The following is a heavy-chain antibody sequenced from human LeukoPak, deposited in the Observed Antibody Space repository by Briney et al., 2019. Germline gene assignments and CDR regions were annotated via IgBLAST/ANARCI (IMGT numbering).Heavy chain of an antibody. CDR1: GFTFSNYN. Sequence: GGSLRLSCAASGFTFSNYNFYWVRQAPGKGLEWVSSISSTSSYIYYADSMKGRFTISRDNAKNSLYLQINSLRAEDTAVYYCARALWSGPVYYGMDVWGQGTTVTVSS. CDR3: ARALWSGPVYYGMDV. J-gene: IGHJ6*02. CDR2: ISSTSSYI. V-gene: IGHV3-21*01. D-gene: IGHD3-10*01.